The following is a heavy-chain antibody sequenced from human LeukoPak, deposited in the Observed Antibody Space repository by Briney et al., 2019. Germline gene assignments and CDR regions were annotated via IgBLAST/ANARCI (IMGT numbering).Heavy chain of an antibody. Sequence: WWSWVRQPPGKGLEWMGIIYPGDSDTRYSPSFQGQVTISADKSISTAYLQWSSLKASDTAMYYCARAYYGSGSYFGLWGQGTLVTVSS. J-gene: IGHJ4*02. CDR3: ARAYYGSGSYFGL. CDR2: IYPGDSDT. V-gene: IGHV5-51*01. CDR1: W. D-gene: IGHD3-10*01.